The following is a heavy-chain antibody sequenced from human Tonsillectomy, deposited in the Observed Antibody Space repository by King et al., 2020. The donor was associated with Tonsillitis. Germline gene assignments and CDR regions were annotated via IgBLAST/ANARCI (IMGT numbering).Heavy chain of an antibody. CDR3: TILEGGGYYYPDY. CDR2: IYSGGDAT. Sequence: VQLVQSGGGSVQPGGSLRLSCAASGFTFSNYVMSWVRRAPGKGLEWVSLIYSGGDATDYADSVKGRFTISRDNSENTLYLQMYSLRAEDTAVYYCTILEGGGYYYPDYWGQGTLVTVSS. J-gene: IGHJ4*02. CDR1: GFTFSNYV. V-gene: IGHV3-23*03. D-gene: IGHD3-3*01.